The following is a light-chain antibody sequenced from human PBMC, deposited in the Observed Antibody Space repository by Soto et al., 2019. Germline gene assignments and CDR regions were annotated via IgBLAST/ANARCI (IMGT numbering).Light chain of an antibody. Sequence: QSALTQPRSVSGSPGQSVAISCTGTSSDVGGYNYVSWYRQHPGRAPKLLLYDVTKRPSGVPDRFSGSKSGNTASLTISGLQADDEADYYCCSYAGSYTVVIGGGTKVTVL. CDR3: CSYAGSYTVV. V-gene: IGLV2-11*01. CDR1: SSDVGGYNY. J-gene: IGLJ2*01. CDR2: DVT.